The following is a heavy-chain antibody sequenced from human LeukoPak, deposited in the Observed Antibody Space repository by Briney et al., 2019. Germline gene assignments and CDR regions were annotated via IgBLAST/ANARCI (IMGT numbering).Heavy chain of an antibody. D-gene: IGHD3-22*01. J-gene: IGHJ5*02. V-gene: IGHV3-21*01. CDR2: ITGSSSYI. CDR3: ARETRGHYYDSSGPDH. Sequence: GGSLRLSCAASGFTFSSYSMNWVRQARGKGLEWVSFITGSSSYIYYTDSVKGRFTISRDNAKNSLYLQMNSLRVEDMGVYYCARETRGHYYDSSGPDHWGQGTLVTVSS. CDR1: GFTFSSYS.